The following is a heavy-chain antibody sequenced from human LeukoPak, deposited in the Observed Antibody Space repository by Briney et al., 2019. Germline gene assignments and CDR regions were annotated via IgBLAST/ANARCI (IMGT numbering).Heavy chain of an antibody. CDR2: IYTSGST. CDR3: ARETIFGVEPITTSWFDP. J-gene: IGHJ5*02. CDR1: GGSISSGSYY. D-gene: IGHD3-3*01. V-gene: IGHV4-61*02. Sequence: SETLSLTCTVSGGSISSGSYYWSWIRQPAGKGLEWIGRIYTSGSTNYNPSLKSRVTISVDTSENQFSLKLSSVTAADTAVYYCARETIFGVEPITTSWFDPWGQGTLVTVSS.